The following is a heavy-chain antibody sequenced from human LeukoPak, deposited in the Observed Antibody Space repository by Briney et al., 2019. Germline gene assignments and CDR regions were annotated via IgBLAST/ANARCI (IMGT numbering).Heavy chain of an antibody. V-gene: IGHV4-59*01. CDR1: GGSISGSY. J-gene: IGHJ4*02. CDR3: ARGIESYGDYGY. Sequence: SETLSLTCTVSGGSISGSYWSWIRQPPGKGLEWIAYMYNSGSTNYNPSLKSRVTISIDTSKNQSSLKLSALTAADTAIYYCARGIESYGDYGYWGQGILVTVSS. CDR2: MYNSGST. D-gene: IGHD4-17*01.